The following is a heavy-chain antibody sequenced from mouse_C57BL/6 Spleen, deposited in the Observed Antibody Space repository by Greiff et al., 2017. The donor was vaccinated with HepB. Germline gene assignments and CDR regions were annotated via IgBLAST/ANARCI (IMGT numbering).Heavy chain of an antibody. CDR3: TTGTTVVAAYYYAMDY. V-gene: IGHV14-4*01. J-gene: IGHJ4*01. D-gene: IGHD1-1*01. CDR1: GFNIKDDY. Sequence: VQLQQSGAELVRPGASVKLSCTASGFNIKDDYMHWVKQRPEQGLEWIGWIDPENGDTEYASKFQGKATITADTSSNTAYLQLSSLTSEDTAVYDCTTGTTVVAAYYYAMDYWGQGTSVTVSS. CDR2: IDPENGDT.